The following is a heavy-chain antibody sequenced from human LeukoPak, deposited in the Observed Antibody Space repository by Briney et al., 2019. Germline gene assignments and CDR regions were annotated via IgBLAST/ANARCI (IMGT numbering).Heavy chain of an antibody. J-gene: IGHJ4*02. D-gene: IGHD3-10*01. V-gene: IGHV4-34*01. CDR3: ARDYYY. CDR1: GGSFSGYY. Sequence: SETLSLTCAVYGGSFSGYYWSWIRQPPGKGLEWIGEINHSGSTSYNPSLKSQVTISVDTSKNQFSLKLSSVTAADTAVYYCARDYYYWGQGTLVTVSS. CDR2: INHSGST.